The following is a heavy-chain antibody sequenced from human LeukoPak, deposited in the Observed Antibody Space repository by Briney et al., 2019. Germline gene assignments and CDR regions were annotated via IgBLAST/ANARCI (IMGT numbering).Heavy chain of an antibody. J-gene: IGHJ6*02. CDR1: GFTFSTYS. Sequence: PGGFLRLSCVASGFTFSTYSLDWVRQAPGKGLEWISYIASSGTRSYADSVRGRFTISRDSAKNSVFLQMSSLRAEDTAVYYCARVGLGIYSLDVWGQGTTVTVSS. V-gene: IGHV3-48*04. CDR3: ARVGLGIYSLDV. D-gene: IGHD7-27*01. CDR2: IASSGTR.